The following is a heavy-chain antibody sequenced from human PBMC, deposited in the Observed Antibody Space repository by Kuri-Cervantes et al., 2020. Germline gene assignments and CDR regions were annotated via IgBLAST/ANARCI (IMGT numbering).Heavy chain of an antibody. CDR3: AREGFRVYQLLWGGYYFDF. J-gene: IGHJ4*02. Sequence: GESLKISCAASGFAFSSYAMHWVRQAPGKGLEWVAVISYAGSNKYYAAFVKGRFTISRDNSKITLYLQMNSLRAEDTAVYYCAREGFRVYQLLWGGYYFDFWGQGTLVTVSS. V-gene: IGHV3-30*01. D-gene: IGHD2-2*01. CDR2: ISYAGSNK. CDR1: GFAFSSYA.